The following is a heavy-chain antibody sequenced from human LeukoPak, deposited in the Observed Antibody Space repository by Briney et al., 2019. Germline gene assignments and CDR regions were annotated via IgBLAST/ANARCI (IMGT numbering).Heavy chain of an antibody. J-gene: IGHJ6*03. CDR2: IYSGGST. D-gene: IGHD6-13*01. Sequence: PGGSLRLSCAASGFTFSSYAMSWVRQAPGKGLEWVSVIYSGGSTYYADSVKGRFTISRDNSKNTLYLQMNSLRAEDTAVYYCARGARLAAEAWYYYYYYMDVWGKGTTVTISS. CDR1: GFTFSSYA. V-gene: IGHV3-53*01. CDR3: ARGARLAAEAWYYYYYYMDV.